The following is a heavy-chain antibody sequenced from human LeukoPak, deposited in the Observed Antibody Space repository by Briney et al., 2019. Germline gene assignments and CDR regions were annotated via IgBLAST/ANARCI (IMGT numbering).Heavy chain of an antibody. V-gene: IGHV4-59*01. J-gene: IGHJ5*02. Sequence: SETLSLTCTVSGSSISSYYWSWIRQPPGKGLEWIGYIYYSGSTNYNPSLKSRVTISVDTSKNQFSLKLSSVTAADTAVYYWARDNGQQLKNNWFDPWGQGTLVTVSS. CDR3: ARDNGQQLKNNWFDP. CDR2: IYYSGST. D-gene: IGHD6-13*01. CDR1: GSSISSYY.